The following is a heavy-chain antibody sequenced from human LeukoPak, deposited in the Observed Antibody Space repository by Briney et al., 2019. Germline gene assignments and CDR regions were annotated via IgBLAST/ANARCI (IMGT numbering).Heavy chain of an antibody. CDR3: ARGSSWPLNWFDP. D-gene: IGHD6-13*01. J-gene: IGHJ5*02. V-gene: IGHV1-69*05. Sequence: SVKVSCKASGGTFSSYAISWVRQAPGQGLEWMGRIIPIFGTANYAQKFQGRVTITTGESTSTAYMELSSLRSEDTAVYYCARGSSWPLNWFDPWGQGTLVTVSS. CDR1: GGTFSSYA. CDR2: IIPIFGTA.